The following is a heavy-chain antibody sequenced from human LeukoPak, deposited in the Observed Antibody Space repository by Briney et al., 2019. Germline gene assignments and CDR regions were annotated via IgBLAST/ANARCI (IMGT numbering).Heavy chain of an antibody. V-gene: IGHV1-8*01. CDR3: ARWGAYDFTSYYYYGMDV. CDR2: TNPNSGNT. Sequence: ASVKVSCKASGYTFTSYDINWVRQATGQGLEWMGWTNPNSGNTGYAQKFQGRVTMTRNTSISTAYMELSSLRSEDTAVYYCARWGAYDFTSYYYYGMDVWGQGTTVTVSS. D-gene: IGHD3-3*01. CDR1: GYTFTSYD. J-gene: IGHJ6*02.